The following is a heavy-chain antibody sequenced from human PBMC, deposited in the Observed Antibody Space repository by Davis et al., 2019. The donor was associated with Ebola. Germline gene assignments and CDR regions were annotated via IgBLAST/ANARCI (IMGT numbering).Heavy chain of an antibody. CDR1: GFTFSSYS. CDR2: ISSSSSYI. Sequence: GESLKISCAASGFTFSSYSMNWVRQAPGKGLEWVSSISSSSSYIYYADSVKGRFTISRDNSKNTLYLQMNSLRAEDTAVYYCAKDISLILEWLEFDYWGQGTLVTVSS. J-gene: IGHJ4*02. D-gene: IGHD3-3*01. CDR3: AKDISLILEWLEFDY. V-gene: IGHV3-21*04.